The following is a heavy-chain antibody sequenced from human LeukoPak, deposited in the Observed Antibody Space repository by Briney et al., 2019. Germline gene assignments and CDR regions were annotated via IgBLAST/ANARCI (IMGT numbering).Heavy chain of an antibody. CDR3: AGKTRAISAPDY. D-gene: IGHD6-13*01. CDR1: GYTSTSYY. Sequence: ASVKVSCKTSGYTSTSYYMHWVRQAPGQGLEWMGWINPNSGATHYSQKFQGRVTLTRDTSISTAYMELSSLRSDDTAIYYCAGKTRAISAPDYWGQGTLVTVSS. J-gene: IGHJ4*02. CDR2: INPNSGAT. V-gene: IGHV1-2*02.